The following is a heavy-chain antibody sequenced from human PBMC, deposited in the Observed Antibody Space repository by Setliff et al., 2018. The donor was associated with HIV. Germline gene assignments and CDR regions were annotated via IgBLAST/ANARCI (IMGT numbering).Heavy chain of an antibody. Sequence: ASETLSLTCTVSGASISSHFWSWIRQPAGKGLEWIGRINPSGITNYNPSLRSRLTMSVDTSKNQISLKLTSVTAADTAVYYCARDAFLSAAGGTLPLDNWGQGTLVTVSS. D-gene: IGHD6-13*01. CDR2: INPSGIT. J-gene: IGHJ4*02. V-gene: IGHV4-4*07. CDR3: ARDAFLSAAGGTLPLDN. CDR1: GASISSHF.